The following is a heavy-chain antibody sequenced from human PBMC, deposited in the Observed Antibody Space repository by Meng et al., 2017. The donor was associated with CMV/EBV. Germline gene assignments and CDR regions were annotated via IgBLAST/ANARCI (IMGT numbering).Heavy chain of an antibody. CDR1: GGSISSSSYY. CDR3: ARDSAVAGVVDY. Sequence: LQGSGPGLWKPSETLSLTCTVSGGSISSSSYYWGWIRQPPGKGLEWIGSIYYSGSTYYNPSLKSRVTISVDTSKNQFSLKLSSVTAADTAVYYCARDSAVAGVVDYWGQGTLVTVSS. CDR2: IYYSGST. D-gene: IGHD6-19*01. J-gene: IGHJ4*02. V-gene: IGHV4-39*07.